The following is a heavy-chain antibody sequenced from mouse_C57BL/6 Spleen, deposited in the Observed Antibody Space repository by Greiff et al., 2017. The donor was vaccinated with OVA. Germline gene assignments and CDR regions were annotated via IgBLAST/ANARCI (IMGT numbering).Heavy chain of an antibody. CDR3: ARDRDYYGSFAY. D-gene: IGHD1-2*01. CDR2: ISYDGSN. V-gene: IGHV3-6*01. J-gene: IGHJ3*01. CDR1: GYSITSGYY. Sequence: EVQRVESGPGLVKPSQSLSLTCSVTGYSITSGYYWNWIRQFPGNKLEWMGYISYDGSNNYNPSLKNRISITRDTSKNQFFLKLNSVTTEDTATYYCARDRDYYGSFAYWGQGTLVTVSA.